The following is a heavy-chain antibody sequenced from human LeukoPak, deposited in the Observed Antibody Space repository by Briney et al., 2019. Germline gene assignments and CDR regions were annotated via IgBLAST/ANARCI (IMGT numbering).Heavy chain of an antibody. V-gene: IGHV1-69*04. J-gene: IGHJ6*02. CDR1: GYTFTGYY. CDR2: IIPILGIA. CDR3: ARAMTGDYYYYGMDV. Sequence: ASVKVSCKASGYTFTGYYMHWVRQAPGQGLEWMGRIIPILGIANYAQKFQGRVTITADKSTSTAYMELSSLRSEDTAVYYCARAMTGDYYYYGMDVWGQGTTVTVSS.